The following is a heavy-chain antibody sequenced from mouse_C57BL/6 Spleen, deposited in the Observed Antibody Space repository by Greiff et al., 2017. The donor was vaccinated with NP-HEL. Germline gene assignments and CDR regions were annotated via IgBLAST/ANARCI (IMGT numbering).Heavy chain of an antibody. J-gene: IGHJ3*01. D-gene: IGHD1-1*01. Sequence: QVQLQQPGAELVKPGASVKLSCKASGYTFTSYWMQWVKQRPGQGLEWIGEIDPSDSYTNYNQKFKGNATLTVDTSSSTADMQLSSLTSEDSAGFYWARVGYDGRRPWLAYWGQVTLVTVAA. CDR1: GYTFTSYW. V-gene: IGHV1-50*01. CDR3: ARVGYDGRRPWLAY. CDR2: IDPSDSYT.